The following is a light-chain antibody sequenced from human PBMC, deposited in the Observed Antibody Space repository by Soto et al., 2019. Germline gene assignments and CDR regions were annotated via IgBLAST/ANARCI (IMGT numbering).Light chain of an antibody. Sequence: EVVMTQSPATLSVSPGESATLSCRASQSISSNKLAWYQQKPGQAPRLLLFGVSNRATGIPAWLSGSGSGTDFTLTVSRLETADFGVYYCQQYGSSGTFGQGTKV. CDR2: GVS. J-gene: IGKJ1*01. CDR3: QQYGSSGT. CDR1: QSISSNK. V-gene: IGKV3-20*01.